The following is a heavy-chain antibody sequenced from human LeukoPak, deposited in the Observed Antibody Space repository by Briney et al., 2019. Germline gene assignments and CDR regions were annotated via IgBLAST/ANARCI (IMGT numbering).Heavy chain of an antibody. CDR3: AKNLLGSEAYSWYFDL. J-gene: IGHJ2*01. V-gene: IGHV3-23*01. Sequence: GGSLRLSCAASGFTFSGYGMSWVRQAPGKGLEWVSSISASGGGTVYADSVKGRVTISRDNSKNTLYLKMNSLRAEDTAVYSCAKNLLGSEAYSWYFDLWGRGTLVTVSS. D-gene: IGHD2-21*01. CDR2: ISASGGGT. CDR1: GFTFSGYG.